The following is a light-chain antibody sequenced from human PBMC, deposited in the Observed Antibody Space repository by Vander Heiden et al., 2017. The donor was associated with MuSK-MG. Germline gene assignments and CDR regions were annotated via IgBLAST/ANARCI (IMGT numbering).Light chain of an antibody. CDR2: AAS. CDR3: QQSDSTPFT. CDR1: QSISSY. J-gene: IGKJ3*01. V-gene: IGKV1-39*01. Sequence: DIQMTQSPSSLSASVGDRVTITCRASQSISSYLNWYQQKPGKAPKLLIYAASSLQSGVPSRFSGSGSGTDFTLTISSLQPEDFATYYCQQSDSTPFTFGPGTKVXIK.